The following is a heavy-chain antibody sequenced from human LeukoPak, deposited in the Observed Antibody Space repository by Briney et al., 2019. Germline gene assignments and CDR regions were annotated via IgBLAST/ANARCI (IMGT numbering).Heavy chain of an antibody. CDR2: INPRGGST. D-gene: IGHD3-10*01. V-gene: IGHV1-46*01. CDR1: GYTFTSYY. Sequence: GASVKVSCKASGYTFTSYYIHWVRQAPGQGLEWMGIINPRGGSTSPAQKLQGRVTVTRDTSTSTVYMELSGLRSEDTAVYYCARDYFGSGSLISLDYWGQGTLVTVSS. CDR3: ARDYFGSGSLISLDY. J-gene: IGHJ4*02.